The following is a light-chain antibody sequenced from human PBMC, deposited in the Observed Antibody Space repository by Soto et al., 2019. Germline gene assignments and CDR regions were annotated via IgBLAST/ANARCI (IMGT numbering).Light chain of an antibody. V-gene: IGLV3-21*02. Sequence: SYELTQPPSVSVAPGQKARITCGGSNIGSKSVHWYQQKAGQAPVLVVYDDSDRPSGIPERFSGSNSGNTATLTISRVEAGHEADYYCQVWDSSSDPHAVFGGGTKVTVL. CDR1: NIGSKS. CDR3: QVWDSSSDPHAV. J-gene: IGLJ2*01. CDR2: DDS.